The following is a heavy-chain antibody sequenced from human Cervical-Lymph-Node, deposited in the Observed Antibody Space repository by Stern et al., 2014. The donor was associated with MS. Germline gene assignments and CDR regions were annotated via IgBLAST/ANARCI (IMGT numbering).Heavy chain of an antibody. CDR1: GFTFSSYG. D-gene: IGHD3-10*01. Sequence: QVQLVESGGGVVQPGRSLGLSCATSGFTFSSYGMHWVRQAPGKGLEWVALIWFDGNNKNYADSVKGRFTISRDNSKNTLYLQMNSLRVEYTAVYYCARGGDYSGSYYMDYWGQGNLVTVSS. CDR3: ARGGDYSGSYYMDY. CDR2: IWFDGNNK. J-gene: IGHJ4*02. V-gene: IGHV3-33*01.